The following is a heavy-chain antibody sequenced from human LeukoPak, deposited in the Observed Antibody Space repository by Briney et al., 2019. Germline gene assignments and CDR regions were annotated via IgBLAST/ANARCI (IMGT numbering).Heavy chain of an antibody. V-gene: IGHV4-34*01. D-gene: IGHD6-19*01. CDR2: INHSGST. J-gene: IGHJ5*02. CDR3: ASSPGHSSGWYVSWFDP. CDR1: GESFGGYY. Sequence: SETLSLTCAVYGESFGGYYWSWIRQPPGKGLEWIGEINHSGSTNYNPSLKSRVTVSVDTSKNQFSLKLSSVTAADTAVYYCASSPGHSSGWYVSWFDPWGQGTLVTVSS.